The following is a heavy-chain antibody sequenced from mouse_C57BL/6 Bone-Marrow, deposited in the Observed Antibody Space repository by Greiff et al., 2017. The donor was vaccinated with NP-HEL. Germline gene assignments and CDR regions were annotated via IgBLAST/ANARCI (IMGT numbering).Heavy chain of an antibody. CDR2: IHPNSGST. Sequence: QVQLQQPGAELVKPGASVKLSCKASGYTFTSYWMHWVKQRPGQGLEWIGMIHPNSGSTNYNEKFKSKATLTVDKSSSTAYMQLSSLTSEDSAVYYCSRRGDYYGSSYPTWFADWGQGTLVTVSA. CDR1: GYTFTSYW. J-gene: IGHJ3*01. CDR3: SRRGDYYGSSYPTWFAD. V-gene: IGHV1-64*01. D-gene: IGHD1-1*01.